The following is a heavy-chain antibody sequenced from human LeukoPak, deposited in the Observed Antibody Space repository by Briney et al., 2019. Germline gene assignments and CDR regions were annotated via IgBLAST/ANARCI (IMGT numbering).Heavy chain of an antibody. D-gene: IGHD5-12*01. CDR3: ARTDSGYDLRYYYGMDV. V-gene: IGHV4-39*07. CDR1: GGSISSSSYY. Sequence: KPSETLSLTCTVSGGSISSSSYYWGWIRQPPGKGLEWIGSIYYSGSTYYNPSLKSRVTISVDTSKNQFSLKLSSVTAADTAVYYCARTDSGYDLRYYYGMDVWGQGTTVTVSS. J-gene: IGHJ6*02. CDR2: IYYSGST.